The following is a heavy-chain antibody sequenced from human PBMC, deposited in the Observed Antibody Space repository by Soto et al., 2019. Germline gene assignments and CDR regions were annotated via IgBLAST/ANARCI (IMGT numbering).Heavy chain of an antibody. D-gene: IGHD2-2*03. Sequence: QVQLQESGPGLVKPSETLSLTCTVSCGYISSYYWSWIRQPPGKGLEWIGYIYYSGSANYNPSLNSRVTLSVDTSKNHVSLTRSSVTAADTAVYDGARMDLAKIFDYWGQGALVTVAS. V-gene: IGHV4-59*01. J-gene: IGHJ4*02. CDR1: CGYISSYY. CDR2: IYYSGSA. CDR3: ARMDLAKIFDY.